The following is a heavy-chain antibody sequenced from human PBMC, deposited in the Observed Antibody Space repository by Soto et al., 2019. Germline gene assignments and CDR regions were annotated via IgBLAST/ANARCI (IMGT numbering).Heavy chain of an antibody. Sequence: AASVKVSCKASGYTFSGYYMHWVRQAPGQGLEWMGWINPSSGATNYPQKFQGRVTMTRDTSISTAYMELSRLRSDDTAVYYCTRGYCSGGSCYSTEYNWFDPWGQGTLVTVSS. J-gene: IGHJ5*02. CDR3: TRGYCSGGSCYSTEYNWFDP. CDR1: GYTFSGYY. CDR2: INPSSGAT. D-gene: IGHD2-15*01. V-gene: IGHV1-2*02.